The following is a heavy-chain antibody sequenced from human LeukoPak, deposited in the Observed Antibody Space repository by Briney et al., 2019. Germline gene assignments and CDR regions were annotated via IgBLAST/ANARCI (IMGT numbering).Heavy chain of an antibody. CDR1: GFTFSSYE. CDR2: ISDTGNT. V-gene: IGHV3-23*01. Sequence: GGSLRLSCAASGFTFSSYEMNWVRQAPGKGLEWVSAISDTGNTYHADSVKGRFTISRDSSKNTLFLQMNRPRPEDAAVYYCAKAPVTTCRGAFCYPFDYWGLGTLVTVSS. CDR3: AKAPVTTCRGAFCYPFDY. D-gene: IGHD2-15*01. J-gene: IGHJ4*02.